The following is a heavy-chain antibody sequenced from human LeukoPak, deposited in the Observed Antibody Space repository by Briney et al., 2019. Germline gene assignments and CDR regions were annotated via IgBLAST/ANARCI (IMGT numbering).Heavy chain of an antibody. CDR3: ATWRTAKTGFDY. CDR1: GGSLSNNNYY. V-gene: IGHV4-39*01. CDR2: IYYSGSP. Sequence: PSETLSLTCTVSGGSLSNNNYYWAWIRQPPGKGLECIGSIYYSGSPYYNPSLNSRVTISVDTSKNQFSLRLSSVTAADTAVYYCATWRTAKTGFDYWGQGTLVTVSS. D-gene: IGHD1-1*01. J-gene: IGHJ4*02.